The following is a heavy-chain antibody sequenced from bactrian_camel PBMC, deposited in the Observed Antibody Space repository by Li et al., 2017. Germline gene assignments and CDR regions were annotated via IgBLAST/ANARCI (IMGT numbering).Heavy chain of an antibody. CDR1: GSIFSMCA. D-gene: IGHD6*01. CDR2: ISSDGTT. J-gene: IGHJ4*01. Sequence: VPLVESGGGSVQAGGSLKLSCVVSGSIFSMCAMGWYRQAPGKQPLERELIASISSDGTTTYTDSVKGRVTISQDYAKNTMYLQMNNLKTEDTAVYYCAPAGRSYVDIKCRARLGQGTQVTVS. V-gene: IGHV3S53*01.